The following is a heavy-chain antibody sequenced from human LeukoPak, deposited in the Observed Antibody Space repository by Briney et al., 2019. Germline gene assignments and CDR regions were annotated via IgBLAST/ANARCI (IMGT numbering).Heavy chain of an antibody. Sequence: ASVKVSCKASGYTFTSYGISWVRQAPGQGLEWMGWIGAYNGNTNYAQKLQGRVTMTTDTSTSTAYMELRSLRSDDTAVYYCARDRTPRITMIVVPGGYWGQGTLVTVSS. CDR2: IGAYNGNT. V-gene: IGHV1-18*01. D-gene: IGHD3-22*01. J-gene: IGHJ4*02. CDR1: GYTFTSYG. CDR3: ARDRTPRITMIVVPGGY.